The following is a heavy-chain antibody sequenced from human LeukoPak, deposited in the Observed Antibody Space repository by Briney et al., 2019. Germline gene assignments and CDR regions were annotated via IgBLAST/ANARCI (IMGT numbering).Heavy chain of an antibody. J-gene: IGHJ4*02. Sequence: GGSLRLSCAASGFTFDDYAMHWVRHAPGKGLEWVSGISWNSGSIGYADSVKGRFTISRDNAKNSLYLQMNSLRAEDTALYYCAKDMQQWLTPYYFDYWGQGTLVTVSS. CDR2: ISWNSGSI. D-gene: IGHD6-19*01. CDR1: GFTFDDYA. CDR3: AKDMQQWLTPYYFDY. V-gene: IGHV3-9*01.